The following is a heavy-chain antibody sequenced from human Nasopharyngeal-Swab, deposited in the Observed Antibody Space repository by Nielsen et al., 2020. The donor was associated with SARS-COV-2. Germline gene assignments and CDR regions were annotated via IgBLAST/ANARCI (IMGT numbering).Heavy chain of an antibody. CDR1: GFTFDDYA. Sequence: SLKISCAASGFTFDDYAMHWVRQAPGKGREWVSGISWNSGTTGYADSVKGRFTISRDNAKSSLYLQMNSLRAEDTALYYCAKDFNVDTAMVTYYYGMDVWGQGTTVTVSS. J-gene: IGHJ6*02. V-gene: IGHV3-9*01. CDR2: ISWNSGTT. CDR3: AKDFNVDTAMVTYYYGMDV. D-gene: IGHD5-18*01.